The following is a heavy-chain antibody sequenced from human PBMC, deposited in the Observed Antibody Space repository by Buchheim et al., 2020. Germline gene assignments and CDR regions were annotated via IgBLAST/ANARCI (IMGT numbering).Heavy chain of an antibody. V-gene: IGHV4-31*03. CDR2: IYYSGST. CDR3: ARASSWNYYYYYGMDV. J-gene: IGHJ6*02. CDR1: GGSISSGRYY. Sequence: QVQLQESGPGLVKPSQTLSLTCTVSGGSISSGRYYWSWIRQHPGKGLEWIGYIYYSGSTYYNPSLKSRVTISVDTSKNQFSLKLSSVTAADTAVYYCARASSWNYYYYYGMDVWGQGTT. D-gene: IGHD6-13*01.